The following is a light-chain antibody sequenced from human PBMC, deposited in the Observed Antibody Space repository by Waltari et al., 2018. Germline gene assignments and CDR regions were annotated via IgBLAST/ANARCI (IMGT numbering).Light chain of an antibody. V-gene: IGLV2-14*03. CDR3: FSYTSFNTRV. CDR1: SSDVGRYNF. Sequence: QSALTQPASVSGSPGQSITIPCTGTSSDVGRYNFVPWFQQHPGNAPKLVIHDVSDRPSGVSSRFSGSKSGNTASLTISGLQAEDEADYYCFSYTSFNTRVFGTGTKVTVL. CDR2: DVS. J-gene: IGLJ1*01.